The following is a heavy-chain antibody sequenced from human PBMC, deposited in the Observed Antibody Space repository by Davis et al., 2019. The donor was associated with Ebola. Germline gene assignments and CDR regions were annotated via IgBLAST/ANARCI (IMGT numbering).Heavy chain of an antibody. J-gene: IGHJ4*02. V-gene: IGHV3-7*01. D-gene: IGHD6-6*01. Sequence: GESLKISCAASGFTFSTYWMSWVRQAPGKGLEWVANIKQDGSEKYYVDSVKGRFTISRDNAKNSLYLQMTSLRAEDTAVYYCAKGGASSIAAFWYFDYWGQGTLVTVSS. CDR3: AKGGASSIAAFWYFDY. CDR1: GFTFSTYW. CDR2: IKQDGSEK.